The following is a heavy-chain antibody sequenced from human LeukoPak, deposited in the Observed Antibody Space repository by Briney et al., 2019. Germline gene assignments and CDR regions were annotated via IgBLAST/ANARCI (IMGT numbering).Heavy chain of an antibody. D-gene: IGHD3-16*01. Sequence: ASVKVSCKASGYTFTGYYMHWVRQAPGQGLEWMGWINPNSGGTNYAQKFQDRVSMTRDTSISTAYMQLSRLRSDDTAVYYCARETSQKGAHYMDVWGKGTTVTISS. CDR1: GYTFTGYY. CDR2: INPNSGGT. V-gene: IGHV1-2*02. J-gene: IGHJ6*03. CDR3: ARETSQKGAHYMDV.